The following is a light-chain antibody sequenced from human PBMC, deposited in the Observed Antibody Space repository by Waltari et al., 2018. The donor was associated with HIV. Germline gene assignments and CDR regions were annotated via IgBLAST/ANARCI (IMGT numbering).Light chain of an antibody. CDR3: CSFAGSYTWL. J-gene: IGLJ2*01. CDR2: DLT. Sequence: QSALTQPRSVSGSPGQSVTISCTGTSSDIGGHNYVSWYQQLPGKVPKLMIYDLTKRPCGVPDRFSGSKSGNTASLTISWLQAEDEADYCCCSFAGSYTWLFGGGTKLTVL. CDR1: SSDIGGHNY. V-gene: IGLV2-11*01.